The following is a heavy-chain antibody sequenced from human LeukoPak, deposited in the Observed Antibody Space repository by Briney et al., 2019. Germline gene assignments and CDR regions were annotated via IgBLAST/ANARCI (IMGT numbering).Heavy chain of an antibody. CDR1: GYTFTGYY. V-gene: IGHV1-46*01. CDR2: ISPSGGST. D-gene: IGHD4-17*01. CDR3: ARELRPDPFDI. Sequence: ASVKVSCKASGYTFTGYYMHWVRQAPGQGLEWMGIISPSGGSTSYPQKFQGRVTMTRDTSTSTVYMELSGLRSEDTAVYYCARELRPDPFDIWGQGTLVTVSS. J-gene: IGHJ3*02.